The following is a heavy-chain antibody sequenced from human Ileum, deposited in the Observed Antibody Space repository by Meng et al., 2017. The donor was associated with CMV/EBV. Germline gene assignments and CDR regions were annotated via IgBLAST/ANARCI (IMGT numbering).Heavy chain of an antibody. D-gene: IGHD1-1*01. CDR1: GGSVTSGNYY. J-gene: IGHJ4*02. CDR2: IYYTGSS. V-gene: IGHV4-61*01. Sequence: SETLSLTCTVSGGSVTSGNYYWNWIRQPPGEGLERIGWIYYTGSSSYNPSLKSRATITLDTSKNQFSLKVTSVTAADTAVYYCARSTTGPGDYWGQGTLVTVSS. CDR3: ARSTTGPGDY.